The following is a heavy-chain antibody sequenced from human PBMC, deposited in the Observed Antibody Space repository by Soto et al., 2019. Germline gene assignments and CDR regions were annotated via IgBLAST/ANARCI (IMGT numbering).Heavy chain of an antibody. CDR1: GFNFNVSG. J-gene: IGHJ5*02. V-gene: IGHV3-73*02. Sequence: EVQLVESGGGLAQPGGSLKLSCAASGFNFNVSGVHWVRQASGKGLEWVGRIRSKSNNYATVYAESVKGRFTISRDDSKNTAYRNMNSLTAEYTAVYYCTRTDLTLSNWFPWFDPWGQGTLVTVSS. CDR2: IRSKSNNYAT. CDR3: TRTDLTLSNWFPWFDP. D-gene: IGHD6-13*01.